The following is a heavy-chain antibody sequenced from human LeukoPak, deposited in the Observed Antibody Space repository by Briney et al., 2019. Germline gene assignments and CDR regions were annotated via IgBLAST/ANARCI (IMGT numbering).Heavy chain of an antibody. Sequence: GGSLRLSCAASGFTFSNYAMSWVRQAPGKGLEWVSAISGSGGSTYYADSLKGRFTISRDNSKNTLYLQMNSLRAEDTAVYYCAKQIYSSGWYPYYYYGMDVWGQGTTVTVSS. CDR1: GFTFSNYA. V-gene: IGHV3-23*01. J-gene: IGHJ6*02. CDR3: AKQIYSSGWYPYYYYGMDV. CDR2: ISGSGGST. D-gene: IGHD6-19*01.